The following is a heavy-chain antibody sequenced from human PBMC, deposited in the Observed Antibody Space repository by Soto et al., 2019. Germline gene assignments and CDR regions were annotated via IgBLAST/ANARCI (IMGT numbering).Heavy chain of an antibody. CDR1: GFTFSNAW. CDR3: TTGPNCSGGSCYPNYYYYGMDV. Sequence: GGSLRLSCAASGFTFSNAWMNWVRQAPGKGLEWVGRIKSKTDGGTTDHAAPGKDRLTISRDDSKNTLYLQMNSLKTEDTAVYYCTTGPNCSGGSCYPNYYYYGMDVWGQGTTVTVSS. D-gene: IGHD2-15*01. V-gene: IGHV3-15*07. CDR2: IKSKTDGGTT. J-gene: IGHJ6*02.